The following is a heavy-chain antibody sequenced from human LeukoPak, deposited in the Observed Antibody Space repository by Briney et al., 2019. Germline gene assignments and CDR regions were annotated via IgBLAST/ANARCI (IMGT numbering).Heavy chain of an antibody. CDR3: ARVWCSSTNCLNGWFDP. Sequence: ASVKVSCKASRYTFPTYDINWVRQAAGQGLEWMGWMNPNSGNTGYAQKFQGRVTMNRNTSISAAYMELSSLRSEDTAVYYCARVWCSSTNCLNGWFDPWGQGTPVTVSS. J-gene: IGHJ5*02. CDR2: MNPNSGNT. V-gene: IGHV1-8*02. CDR1: RYTFPTYD. D-gene: IGHD2-2*01.